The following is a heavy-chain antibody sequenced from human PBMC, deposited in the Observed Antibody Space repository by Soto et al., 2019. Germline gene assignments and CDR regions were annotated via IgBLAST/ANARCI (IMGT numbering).Heavy chain of an antibody. Sequence: ASVKVSCKASGYTFTSYGISWVRQAPGQGLEWMGWISAYNGNTNYAQKLQDRVTMTTDTSTSTAYMELRSLRSDDTAVYYCARLVTNYYDSSGYYYYYYGMDVWGQGTTVTVSS. CDR2: ISAYNGNT. CDR1: GYTFTSYG. V-gene: IGHV1-18*01. D-gene: IGHD3-22*01. CDR3: ARLVTNYYDSSGYYYYYYGMDV. J-gene: IGHJ6*02.